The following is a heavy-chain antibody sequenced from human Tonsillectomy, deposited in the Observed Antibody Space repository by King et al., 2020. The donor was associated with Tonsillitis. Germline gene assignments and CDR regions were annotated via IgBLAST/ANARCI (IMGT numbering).Heavy chain of an antibody. CDR1: GFTFSSDG. V-gene: IGHV3-30*18. D-gene: IGHD1-26*01. CDR3: AKDEGRGSYSPYWYFDL. Sequence: VQLVESGGGVVQPGRSLRLSCAASGFTFSSDGMHWVRQAPGKGLEWVAVLSYDGSYKYYADSVKGRFTISRDNSKNTLYLQMNSLRAEDTAVYYCAKDEGRGSYSPYWYFDLWGRGTLVTVSS. CDR2: LSYDGSYK. J-gene: IGHJ2*01.